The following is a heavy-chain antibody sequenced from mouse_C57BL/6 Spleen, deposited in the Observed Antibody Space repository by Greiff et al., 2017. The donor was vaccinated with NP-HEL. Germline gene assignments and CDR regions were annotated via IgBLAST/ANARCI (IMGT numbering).Heavy chain of an antibody. CDR1: GYAFSSSW. J-gene: IGHJ4*01. CDR3: AREPEITAMDY. D-gene: IGHD2-4*01. V-gene: IGHV1-82*01. Sequence: QVQLKESGPELVKPGASVKISCKASGYAFSSSWMNWVKQRPGKGLEWIGRIYPGDGDTNYNGKFKGKATLTADKSSSTAYMQLSSLTSEDSAVYFCAREPEITAMDYWGQGTSVTVSS. CDR2: IYPGDGDT.